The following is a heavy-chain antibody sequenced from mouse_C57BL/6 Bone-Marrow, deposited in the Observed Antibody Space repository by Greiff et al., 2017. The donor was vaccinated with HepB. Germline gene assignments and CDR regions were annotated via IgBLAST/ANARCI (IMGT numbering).Heavy chain of an antibody. CDR1: GYTFTDYY. J-gene: IGHJ4*01. Sequence: QVQLKQSGAELVRPGASVKLSCKASGYTFTDYYINWVKQRPGQGLEWIARIYPGSGNTYYNEKLKGKATLTAEKSSSTAYMQLSSLTSEDSAVYFCARRWLLYYYAMDYWGQGTSVTVSS. CDR2: IYPGSGNT. CDR3: ARRWLLYYYAMDY. D-gene: IGHD2-3*01. V-gene: IGHV1-76*01.